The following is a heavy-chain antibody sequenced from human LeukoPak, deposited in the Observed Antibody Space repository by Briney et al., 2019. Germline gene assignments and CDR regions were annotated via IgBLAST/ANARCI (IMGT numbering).Heavy chain of an antibody. D-gene: IGHD6-13*01. J-gene: IGHJ4*02. CDR1: GYTFTGYY. CDR2: INPSGGST. V-gene: IGHV1-46*01. CDR3: ARSRAADY. Sequence: GASVKVSCKASGYTFTGYYMHWVRQAPGQGLEWMGIINPSGGSTTYAEKFQGRVTMTRDTSASTVYMELSSLRSEDTAVYYCARSRAADYWGQGTLVTVSS.